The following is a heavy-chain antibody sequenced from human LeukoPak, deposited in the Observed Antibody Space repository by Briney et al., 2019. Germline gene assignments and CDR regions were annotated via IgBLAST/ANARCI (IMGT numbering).Heavy chain of an antibody. CDR3: ARRGYYYMDV. V-gene: IGHV4-39*01. Sequence: SETLSLTCTVSGGSISSSSYYWGWIRQPPGKGLEWIGSIYYSGSTYYNPSLKSRVTIFVDTSKNQFSLKLSSVTAADTAVYYCARRGYYYMDVWGKGTTVTISS. CDR2: IYYSGST. J-gene: IGHJ6*03. CDR1: GGSISSSSYY.